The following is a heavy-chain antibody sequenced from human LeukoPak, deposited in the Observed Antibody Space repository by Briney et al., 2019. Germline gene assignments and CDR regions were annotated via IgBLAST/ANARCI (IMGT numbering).Heavy chain of an antibody. CDR1: GYTFTSYY. CDR3: GRSGGEQWLGNWFDP. Sequence: ASVKVSCKASGYTFTSYYMHWVRQAPGQGLEWMGIINPSGGSTSYAQKFQGRVTMTRDTSTSTVYMELSSLRSEDTAVYYCGRSGGEQWLGNWFDPWGQGTLVTVSS. D-gene: IGHD6-19*01. V-gene: IGHV1-46*01. CDR2: INPSGGST. J-gene: IGHJ5*02.